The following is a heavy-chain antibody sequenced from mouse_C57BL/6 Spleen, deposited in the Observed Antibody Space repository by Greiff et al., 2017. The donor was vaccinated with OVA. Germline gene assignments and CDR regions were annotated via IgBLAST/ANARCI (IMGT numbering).Heavy chain of an antibody. CDR1: GYTFTSYW. D-gene: IGHD2-10*02. Sequence: VQLQQPGAELVKPGASVKLSCKASGYTFTSYWMHWVKQRPGQGLEWIGMIHPNSGSTNYNEKFKSKATLTVDKSSSTAYMQLSSLTSEDSAVYYCAREGGMDHYYAMDYWGQGTSVTVSS. CDR3: AREGGMDHYYAMDY. J-gene: IGHJ4*01. CDR2: IHPNSGST. V-gene: IGHV1-64*01.